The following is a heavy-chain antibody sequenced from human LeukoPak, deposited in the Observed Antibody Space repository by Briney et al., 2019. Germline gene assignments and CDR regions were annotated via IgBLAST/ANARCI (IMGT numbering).Heavy chain of an antibody. CDR2: TYYRSKRYN. CDR1: GDSVSSNSAA. D-gene: IGHD3-10*01. V-gene: IGHV6-1*01. CDR3: ARARLLVLFWYEHAFDI. Sequence: SQTLSLTCAISGDSVSSNSAAWHWLRQSPSRGLEWLGRTYYRSKRYNDYAVAVKSRITIHPDTSKNQSSLQLNSVTPEDTAVYYCARARLLVLFWYEHAFDIWGQGTMVTVSS. J-gene: IGHJ3*02.